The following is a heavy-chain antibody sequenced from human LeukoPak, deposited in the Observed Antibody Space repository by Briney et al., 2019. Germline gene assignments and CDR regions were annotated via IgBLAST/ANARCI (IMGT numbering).Heavy chain of an antibody. D-gene: IGHD3-9*01. Sequence: GGSLRLSCAASGFTFSSYAMHWVRQAPGKGLEWVAVISYDGSNKYYADSVKGRFTISRDNSKNTLYLQMNSLRAEDTAVYYCARVGDILTGYYPFDYWGQGTLVTVSS. CDR2: ISYDGSNK. V-gene: IGHV3-30-3*01. J-gene: IGHJ4*02. CDR1: GFTFSSYA. CDR3: ARVGDILTGYYPFDY.